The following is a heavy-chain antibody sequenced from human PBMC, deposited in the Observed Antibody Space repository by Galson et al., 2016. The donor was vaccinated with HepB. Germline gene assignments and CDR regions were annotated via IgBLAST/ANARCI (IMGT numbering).Heavy chain of an antibody. J-gene: IGHJ6*02. V-gene: IGHV3-9*01. CDR1: GFTFDDYG. D-gene: IGHD2-2*01. CDR3: VKDMGLGYCSSTSCYYFGMDV. CDR2: ISWNRNNI. Sequence: SLRLSCAASGFTFDDYGMHWVRQAPGKGLEWVSGISWNRNNIGYADSVKGRFTISRDNAKNSLYLQMNSLRAEDTALYYCVKDMGLGYCSSTSCYYFGMDVWGQGTTVTVSS.